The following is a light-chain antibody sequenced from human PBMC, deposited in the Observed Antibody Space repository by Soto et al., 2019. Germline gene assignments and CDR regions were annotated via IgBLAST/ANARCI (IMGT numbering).Light chain of an antibody. CDR1: QSVSSNY. J-gene: IGKJ3*01. CDR3: QQYGSSPFT. CDR2: GES. Sequence: EIVLTQSPGTLSLSPGERATLSCRASQSVSSNYLAWYQQKPGQAPRLLIYGESSRATGIPDRFSGSGSGTDFTLTISRLEPEDFAVYYCQQYGSSPFTFGPGTKVDI. V-gene: IGKV3-20*01.